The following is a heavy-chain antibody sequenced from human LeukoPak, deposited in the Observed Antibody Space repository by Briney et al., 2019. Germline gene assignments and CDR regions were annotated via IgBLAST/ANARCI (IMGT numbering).Heavy chain of an antibody. CDR2: ISSNGGST. V-gene: IGHV3-64*01. D-gene: IGHD5-18*01. CDR3: ARADRRDTAMVAKNDY. CDR1: GFTFSSYA. J-gene: IGHJ4*02. Sequence: GGSPRLSCAASGFTFSSYAMHWVRQAPGKGLEYVSAISSNGGSTYYANSVKGRFTISRDNSKNTLYLQMGSLRAEDMAVYYCARADRRDTAMVAKNDYWGQGTLVTVSS.